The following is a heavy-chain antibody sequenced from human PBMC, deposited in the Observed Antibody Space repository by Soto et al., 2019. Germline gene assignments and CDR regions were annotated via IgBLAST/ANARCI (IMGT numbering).Heavy chain of an antibody. CDR3: AKDFYSSGWFRYFQH. CDR1: GFTFDDYA. CDR2: ISWNSGSI. J-gene: IGHJ1*01. D-gene: IGHD6-19*01. V-gene: IGHV3-9*01. Sequence: SCAASGFTFDDYAMHWVRQAPGKGLEWVSGISWNSGSIGYADSVKGRFTISRDNAKNSLYLQMNSLRAEDTALYYCAKDFYSSGWFRYFQHWGQGTLVTVSS.